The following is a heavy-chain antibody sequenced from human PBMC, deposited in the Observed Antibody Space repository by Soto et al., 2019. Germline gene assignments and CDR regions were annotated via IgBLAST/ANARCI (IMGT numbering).Heavy chain of an antibody. V-gene: IGHV3-23*01. CDR1: GFTFSSYA. D-gene: IGHD3-10*01. CDR2: ISGSGGST. J-gene: IGHJ6*03. Sequence: GGSLRLSCAASGFTFSSYAMSWVRQAPGKGLEWVSAISGSGGSTYYADSVKGRYTISRDNSKNTLYLQMNSLRAEDTAVYYWARDYGSGSRYYYYYYMDVGGKGTTVTVSS. CDR3: ARDYGSGSRYYYYYYMDV.